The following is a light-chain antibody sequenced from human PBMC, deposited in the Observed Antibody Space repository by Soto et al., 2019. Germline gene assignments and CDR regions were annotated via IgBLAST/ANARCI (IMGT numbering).Light chain of an antibody. CDR2: DAS. Sequence: IVLTQSPGTLSVSPGERATLSCRASQSVSSSYLAWYQQKPGQAPRLLIFDASRRATGIPDRFSGSGSGTEFTLTISRLQPEDFEVYYCQQYGRSPWTFGQGTKVYIK. CDR3: QQYGRSPWT. CDR1: QSVSSSY. J-gene: IGKJ1*01. V-gene: IGKV3-20*01.